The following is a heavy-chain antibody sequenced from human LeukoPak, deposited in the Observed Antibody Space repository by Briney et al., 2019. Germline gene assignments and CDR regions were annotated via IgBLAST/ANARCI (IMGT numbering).Heavy chain of an antibody. J-gene: IGHJ5*02. V-gene: IGHV3-23*01. Sequence: GGSLRLSCAASGFTFSTFAMSWVRQAPGKGLEWVSAISGSGGGTYYADSVKGRLTISRDNSKNTLYPQMSSLRAEDTAVYYCAKAFSAYENWPPNWFDPWGQGTLVTVSS. CDR1: GFTFSTFA. D-gene: IGHD5-12*01. CDR3: AKAFSAYENWPPNWFDP. CDR2: ISGSGGGT.